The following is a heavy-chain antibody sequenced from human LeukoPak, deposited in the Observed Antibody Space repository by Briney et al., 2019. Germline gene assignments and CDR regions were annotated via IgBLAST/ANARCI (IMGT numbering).Heavy chain of an antibody. CDR2: ISSSSSTI. CDR1: GFTFSSYS. Sequence: QSGGSLRLSCAASGFTFSSYSMNWVRQAPGKGLEWVSYISSSSSTIYYADSVKGRFTISRDNAKNSLYLQMNSLRAEDTAVYYCARAPDIVVVPAAPNFDYWGQGTLVTVSS. V-gene: IGHV3-48*01. CDR3: ARAPDIVVVPAAPNFDY. D-gene: IGHD2-2*01. J-gene: IGHJ4*02.